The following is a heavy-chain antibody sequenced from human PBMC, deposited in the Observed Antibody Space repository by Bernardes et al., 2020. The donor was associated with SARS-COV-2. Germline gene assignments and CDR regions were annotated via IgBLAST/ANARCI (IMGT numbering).Heavy chain of an antibody. CDR3: AKVASMVRGVTPYYFDY. CDR1: GFTFSSYA. V-gene: IGHV3-23*01. D-gene: IGHD3-10*01. CDR2: ISGSGGSP. J-gene: IGHJ4*02. Sequence: GGSLRLSCAASGFTFSSYAMSWVRQAPGKGLAWVSAISGSGGSPYYADSVKGRFTISRDNSKNTLYLQMNSLRAEDTAVYYCAKVASMVRGVTPYYFDYWGQGTLVTVSS.